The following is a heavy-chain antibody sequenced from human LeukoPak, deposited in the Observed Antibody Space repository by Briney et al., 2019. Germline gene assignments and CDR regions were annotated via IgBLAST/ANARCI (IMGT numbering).Heavy chain of an antibody. CDR3: KAMGEEDY. CDR2: IYTSGST. J-gene: IGHJ4*02. D-gene: IGHD5-18*01. Sequence: PSETLSLTCTVSGGSISSYYWSWIRQPAGKGLKWIGRIYTSGSTNYNPSLKSRVTMSVDTSKNQFSLKLSSVTAADTAVYYCKAMGEEDYWGQGTLVTVSS. CDR1: GGSISSYY. V-gene: IGHV4-4*07.